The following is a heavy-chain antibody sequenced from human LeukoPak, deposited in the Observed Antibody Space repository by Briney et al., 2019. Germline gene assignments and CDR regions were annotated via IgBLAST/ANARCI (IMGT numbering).Heavy chain of an antibody. D-gene: IGHD4-11*01. CDR1: GYTFRGNS. J-gene: IGHJ4*02. Sequence: PGASVNISRKASGYTFRGNSIHGLRQAPGQGLEWMGWIDANNGDTKSAQKFQGRVTMSRDTSISTAYMDLSSLSPDYAAVYYCARDPASVTLYFFDYWGKGTLVTVSS. V-gene: IGHV1-2*02. CDR3: ARDPASVTLYFFDY. CDR2: IDANNGDT.